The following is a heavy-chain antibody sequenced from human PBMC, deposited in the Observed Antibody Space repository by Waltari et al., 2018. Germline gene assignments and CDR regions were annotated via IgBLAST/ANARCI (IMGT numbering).Heavy chain of an antibody. D-gene: IGHD4-17*01. CDR3: ARRDDYGDDPFWT. Sequence: EEHLVESGGGLVQPGGSLRLSCAASGFIFSNYEMNWIRQAPGKGLGWVAYSRSSGSTSYYADSAKGRFTISRDNAKNSLYLQMNSLRAEDTAVYYCARRDDYGDDPFWTWGQGTLVTVSS. V-gene: IGHV3-48*03. J-gene: IGHJ5*02. CDR2: SRSSGSTS. CDR1: GFIFSNYE.